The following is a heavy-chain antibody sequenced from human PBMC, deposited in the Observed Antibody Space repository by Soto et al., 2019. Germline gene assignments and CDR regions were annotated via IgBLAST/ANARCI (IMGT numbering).Heavy chain of an antibody. V-gene: IGHV1-18*01. D-gene: IGHD1-26*01. CDR3: AREGSYGWYDC. Sequence: ASVKVSCKASGYTFSSHGIIWVRQAPGQGLEWMGWISGYNGNAKYAQRFQGRVTMTTDTSTSTVYMDLRSLGSDDSAVYYCAREGSYGWYDCWGQGTMVTVSS. J-gene: IGHJ5*01. CDR2: ISGYNGNA. CDR1: GYTFSSHG.